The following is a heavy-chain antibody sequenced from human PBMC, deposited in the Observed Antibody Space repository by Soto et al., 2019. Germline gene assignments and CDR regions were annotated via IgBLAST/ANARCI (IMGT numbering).Heavy chain of an antibody. CDR2: IYPGDSDT. CDR3: ARHSGEQQLTLMVGFDP. Sequence: GESLKISCKGSGYSFTTYWIGWVRQMPGKGLEWMGIIYPGDSDTRYSPSFQGQVTISADKSINTAYLQWSSLKASDTAIYYCARHSGEQQLTLMVGFDPWGQGTLVTVSS. J-gene: IGHJ5*02. D-gene: IGHD6-13*01. V-gene: IGHV5-51*01. CDR1: GYSFTTYW.